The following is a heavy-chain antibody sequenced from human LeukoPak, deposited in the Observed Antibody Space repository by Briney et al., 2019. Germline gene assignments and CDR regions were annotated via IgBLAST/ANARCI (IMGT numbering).Heavy chain of an antibody. J-gene: IGHJ5*02. CDR1: GFTFGDYA. CDR3: ALCNETRDWFDP. V-gene: IGHV3-9*01. Sequence: GRSLRLSCAASGFTFGDYAMHWVRQAPGKGLEWVSGISWNSGSIGYADSVKGRFTISRDNAKNSLYLQMNSLRAEDTALYYCALCNETRDWFDPWGQGTLVTVSS. CDR2: ISWNSGSI.